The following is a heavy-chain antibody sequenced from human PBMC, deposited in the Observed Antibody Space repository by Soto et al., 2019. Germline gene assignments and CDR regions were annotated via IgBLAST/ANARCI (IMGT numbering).Heavy chain of an antibody. CDR2: IYSGGDT. D-gene: IGHD1-1*01. CDR3: ARDGTYNWV. V-gene: IGHV3-66*01. J-gene: IGHJ4*02. Sequence: ELQLVASGGGLVQPGGSLRLSCAASGFTVSNNYLRWVRQAPGKGLEWVSLIYSGGDTYYADSVKGRVTISRDNSKNTLYLQMNSLRAEDTAVYSCARDGTYNWVGGQGILVTVSS. CDR1: GFTVSNNY.